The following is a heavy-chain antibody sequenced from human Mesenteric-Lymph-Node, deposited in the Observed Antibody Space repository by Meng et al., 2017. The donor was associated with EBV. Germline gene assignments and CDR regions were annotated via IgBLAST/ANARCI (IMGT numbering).Heavy chain of an antibody. CDR1: SGSISNSNW. D-gene: IGHD3-16*02. CDR3: ARITFGGAIGD. Sequence: EHLQESGPGLVSPSETLSLTCAVSSGSISNSNWWSWVRQPPGKGLQWIGEIFHSGGTNYNPSLKSRVTISVDKSKNQFSLKVNSLTAADTAVYYCARITFGGAIGDWGQGTLVTVSS. J-gene: IGHJ4*02. CDR2: IFHSGGT. V-gene: IGHV4-4*02.